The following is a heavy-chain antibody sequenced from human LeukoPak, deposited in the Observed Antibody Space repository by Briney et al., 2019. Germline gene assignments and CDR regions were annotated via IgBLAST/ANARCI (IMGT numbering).Heavy chain of an antibody. Sequence: SETLSLTCAVYGGSFSGYYWSWIRQPPGKGLEWIGEINHSGSTNYNPSLKSRVTISVDTSKNQFSLKLSSVTAADTAVYFCARGRVSSSSWQSVYYYYLYMDVWGKGSTVTVSS. J-gene: IGHJ6*03. CDR3: ARGRVSSSSWQSVYYYYLYMDV. D-gene: IGHD6-13*01. V-gene: IGHV4-34*01. CDR2: INHSGST. CDR1: GGSFSGYY.